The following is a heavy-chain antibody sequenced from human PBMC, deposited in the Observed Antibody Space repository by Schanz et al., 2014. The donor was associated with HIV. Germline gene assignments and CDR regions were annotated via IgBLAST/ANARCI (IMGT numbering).Heavy chain of an antibody. CDR1: GFIFSNYG. J-gene: IGHJ4*02. CDR3: ARGGKMVTFGGVLAPFDY. CDR2: SSHDGSVK. D-gene: IGHD3-16*02. V-gene: IGHV3-30*03. Sequence: QVHLVELGGGVVQPGRSSRLSCVGSGFIFSNYGIHWVRQAPGKGLEWVAVSSHDGSVKFYGDSVKGRFTISRDNSKNTLFLQMNSLRAEDTAVYYCARGGKMVTFGGVLAPFDYWGQGSLVTVSS.